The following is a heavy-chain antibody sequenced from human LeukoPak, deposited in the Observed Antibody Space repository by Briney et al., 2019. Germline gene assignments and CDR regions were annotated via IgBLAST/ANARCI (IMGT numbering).Heavy chain of an antibody. D-gene: IGHD6-19*01. V-gene: IGHV3-13*01. J-gene: IGHJ4*02. CDR1: GFTFSSYD. CDR2: IGTAGDT. Sequence: GGSLRLSCAASGFTFSSYDMHWVRQAPGKGLEWVSAIGTAGDTYYPGSVKGRFTISRENAKNSLYLQMNSLRAGDTAVYYCARLGPSGWIDYWGQGTLVTVSS. CDR3: ARLGPSGWIDY.